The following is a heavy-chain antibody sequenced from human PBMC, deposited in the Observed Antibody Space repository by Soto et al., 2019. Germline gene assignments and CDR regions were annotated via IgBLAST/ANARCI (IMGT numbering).Heavy chain of an antibody. CDR2: IWYDGSNN. J-gene: IGHJ6*02. D-gene: IGHD3-16*01. CDR3: ARELLVWFSSLNYYYYYGMDV. CDR1: GFTFSSYG. V-gene: IGHV3-33*01. Sequence: PWGSLRLSCAASGFTFSSYGMHWIRQAPGKGLEWVAVIWYDGSNNYYADSVKGRFTISRANSKNTLYLQMNSLRADDTAVYYCARELLVWFSSLNYYYYYGMDVRGQGTTVTV.